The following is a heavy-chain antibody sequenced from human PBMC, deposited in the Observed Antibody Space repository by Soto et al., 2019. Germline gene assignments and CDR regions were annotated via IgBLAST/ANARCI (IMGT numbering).Heavy chain of an antibody. Sequence: QVQLVQSGAEVKKPGASVKVSCKASGYTFTSYYMHWVRQAPGQGLEWMGIINPSGGSTRYAQKFQGRVTMTRDTSTSTVYMELSSLRSEDTAVYYCARESRSRDGSGWYNAGFDLWGQGTMVTVSS. CDR3: ARESRSRDGSGWYNAGFDL. J-gene: IGHJ3*01. D-gene: IGHD6-19*01. CDR2: INPSGGST. V-gene: IGHV1-46*01. CDR1: GYTFTSYY.